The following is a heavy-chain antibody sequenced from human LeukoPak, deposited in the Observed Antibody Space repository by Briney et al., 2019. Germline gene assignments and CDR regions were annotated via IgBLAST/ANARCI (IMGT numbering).Heavy chain of an antibody. CDR3: AGRGSNVDIVATIRWDYYYMDV. D-gene: IGHD5-12*01. V-gene: IGHV3-48*01. Sequence: GGSLRLSCAASGFTFSSYNMNWVRQAPGKGLEWVSYISSSSTTIYYADSVKGRFTISRDNAKNSLYLQMNSLRAADTAVYYCAGRGSNVDIVATIRWDYYYMDVWGKGTTVTISS. J-gene: IGHJ6*03. CDR1: GFTFSSYN. CDR2: ISSSSTTI.